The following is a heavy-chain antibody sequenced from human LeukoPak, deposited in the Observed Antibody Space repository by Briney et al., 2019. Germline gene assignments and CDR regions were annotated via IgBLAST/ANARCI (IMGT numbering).Heavy chain of an antibody. Sequence: ASVKVSCKASGYTFTSYGISWVRQAPGQGLEWMGWISAYNGNTNYAQKLQGRVTMTTDTSTSTAYMEPSSLRSEDTAVYYCTRVGRVYGDYPFDYWGQGTLVTVSS. CDR2: ISAYNGNT. D-gene: IGHD4-17*01. V-gene: IGHV1-18*01. CDR1: GYTFTSYG. J-gene: IGHJ4*02. CDR3: TRVGRVYGDYPFDY.